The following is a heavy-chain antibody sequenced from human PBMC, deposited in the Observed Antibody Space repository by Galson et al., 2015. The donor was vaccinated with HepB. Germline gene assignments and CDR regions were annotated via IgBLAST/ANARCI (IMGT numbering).Heavy chain of an antibody. V-gene: IGHV3-7*03. D-gene: IGHD4-11*01. CDR2: IKGDGSEK. CDR1: GFTFSNYW. CDR3: ARDSYSCRGCAFDI. J-gene: IGHJ3*02. Sequence: SLRLSCAASGFTFSNYWMSWVRQAPGKGLEWVANIKGDGSEKFYVGSVKGRFTISRDNTKNSLYLQMNSLRAEDTAVYYCARDSYSCRGCAFDIWGQGTMVTVSS.